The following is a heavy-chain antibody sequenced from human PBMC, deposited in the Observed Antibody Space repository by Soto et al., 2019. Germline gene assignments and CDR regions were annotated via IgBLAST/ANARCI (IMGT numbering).Heavy chain of an antibody. D-gene: IGHD6-13*01. Sequence: GASVKVSCKASGYTFTSYGISWVRQAPGQGLEWMGWISAYNGNTNYAQKLQGRVTMTTDTSTSTAYMELRSLRSDDTAVYYCARDIIAAAGFYYYYYYMDVWGKGTTVTVSS. CDR1: GYTFTSYG. CDR3: ARDIIAAAGFYYYYYYMDV. J-gene: IGHJ6*03. CDR2: ISAYNGNT. V-gene: IGHV1-18*01.